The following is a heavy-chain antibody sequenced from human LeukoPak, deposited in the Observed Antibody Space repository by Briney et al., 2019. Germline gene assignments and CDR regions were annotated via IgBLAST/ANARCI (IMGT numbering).Heavy chain of an antibody. CDR1: GGSIRSYY. V-gene: IGHV4-59*12. CDR3: ARGYLESGWHYWYFDL. Sequence: SETLSLTCTVSGGSIRSYYWSWIRQPPGKGLEWIGYIYYSGSTNYNPSLKSRVTISVDTSKNQFSLQLNSVTPEDTAVYYCARGYLESGWHYWYFDLWGRGTLVTVSS. J-gene: IGHJ2*01. CDR2: IYYSGST. D-gene: IGHD6-19*01.